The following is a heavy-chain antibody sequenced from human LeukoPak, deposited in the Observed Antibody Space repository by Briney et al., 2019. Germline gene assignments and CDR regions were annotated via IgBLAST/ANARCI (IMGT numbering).Heavy chain of an antibody. CDR1: GGSFSGYY. V-gene: IGHV4-34*01. D-gene: IGHD6-19*01. CDR3: ARAVSMIIAVAVWFDP. CDR2: INHSGST. Sequence: SETLSLTCAVYGGSFSGYYWSWIRQPPGKGLEWIGEINHSGSTNYNPSLKSRVTISVDTSKNQFSLQLNSVTPEDTAVYYCARAVSMIIAVAVWFDPWGQGTLVTVSS. J-gene: IGHJ5*02.